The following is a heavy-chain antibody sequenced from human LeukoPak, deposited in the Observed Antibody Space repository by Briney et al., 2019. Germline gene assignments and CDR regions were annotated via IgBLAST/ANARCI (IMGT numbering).Heavy chain of an antibody. CDR1: GFTFSDHY. D-gene: IGHD3-22*01. V-gene: IGHV3-30-3*01. J-gene: IGHJ4*02. Sequence: GGSLRLSCAASGFTFSDHYMDWVRQAPGKGLEWVAVISYDGSNKYYADSVKGRFTISRDNAKNSLYLQMNSLRAEDTAVYYCARLYYDSSGSFAYWGQGTLVTVSS. CDR3: ARLYYDSSGSFAY. CDR2: ISYDGSNK.